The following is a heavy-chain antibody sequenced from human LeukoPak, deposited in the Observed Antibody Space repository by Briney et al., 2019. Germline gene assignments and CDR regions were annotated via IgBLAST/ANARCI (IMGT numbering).Heavy chain of an antibody. CDR1: GFTFSHYT. CDR3: AIPRGGMGPFDY. V-gene: IGHV3-23*01. CDR2: ISGSGGST. Sequence: PGGSLRLSCAASGFTFSHYTMNWIRQAPGKGLEWVSAISGSGGSTYYADSVKGRFTISRDNSKNTLYLQMNSLRAKDTAVYYCAIPRGGMGPFDYWGQGTLVTVSS. D-gene: IGHD1-14*01. J-gene: IGHJ4*02.